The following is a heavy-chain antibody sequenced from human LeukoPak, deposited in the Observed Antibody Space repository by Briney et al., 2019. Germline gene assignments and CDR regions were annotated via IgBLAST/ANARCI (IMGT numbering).Heavy chain of an antibody. D-gene: IGHD2/OR15-2a*01. CDR3: VSFYETY. CDR1: GNYW. J-gene: IGHJ4*02. Sequence: GGSLRLSCAASGNYWMHWVRQASGEGLVWVSHINSDGSWTSYADSVKGRFTISKDNAKNTVYLQMNSLRAEDTAVYYCVSFYETYWGRRTLVTVSS. V-gene: IGHV3-74*01. CDR2: INSDGSWT.